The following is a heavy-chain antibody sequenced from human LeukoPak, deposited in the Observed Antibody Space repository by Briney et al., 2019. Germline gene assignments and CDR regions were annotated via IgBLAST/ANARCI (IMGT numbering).Heavy chain of an antibody. J-gene: IGHJ4*02. CDR1: GSRFTNYW. V-gene: IGHV5-51*01. D-gene: IGHD3-10*01. Sequence: GESLKISCKGSGSRFTNYWIGWVRQMPGKGLEWMGIIYPGDSDSRYSPSFQGQVTISADNSISTAYLQWSSLKASDTAIYYCARPESYYYGSGSYVYWGQGTLVTVSS. CDR2: IYPGDSDS. CDR3: ARPESYYYGSGSYVY.